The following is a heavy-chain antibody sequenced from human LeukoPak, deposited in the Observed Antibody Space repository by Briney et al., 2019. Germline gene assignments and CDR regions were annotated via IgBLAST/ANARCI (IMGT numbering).Heavy chain of an antibody. J-gene: IGHJ6*03. V-gene: IGHV4-34*01. CDR2: INHSGST. D-gene: IGHD2-15*01. CDR1: GGSISSYY. CDR3: ARQRYCSGGSCYQSYYYYYYYMDV. Sequence: SETLSLTCTVSGGSISSYYWSWIRQPPGKGLEWIGEINHSGSTNYNPSLKSRVTISVDTSKNQFSLKLSSVTAADTAVYYCARQRYCSGGSCYQSYYYYYYYMDVWGKGTTVTISS.